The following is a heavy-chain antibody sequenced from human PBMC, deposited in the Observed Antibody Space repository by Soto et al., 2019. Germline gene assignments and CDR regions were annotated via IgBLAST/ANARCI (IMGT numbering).Heavy chain of an antibody. CDR3: ARAPPNYDSSGYQPTNVHYFDY. Sequence: PSEPLSLTCSIYSGSFRGYYWSWIRQPPGKGLEWIGEIRQRGNTNSSPSLKSRVSISNDTSKKQFSLNLASVSAADTAVYYCARAPPNYDSSGYQPTNVHYFDYWGQGTLVTVSS. D-gene: IGHD3-22*01. CDR1: SGSFRGYY. CDR2: IRQRGNT. V-gene: IGHV4-34*01. J-gene: IGHJ4*02.